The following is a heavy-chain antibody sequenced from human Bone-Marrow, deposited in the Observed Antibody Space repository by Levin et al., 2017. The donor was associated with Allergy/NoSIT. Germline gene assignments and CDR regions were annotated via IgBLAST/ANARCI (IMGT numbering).Heavy chain of an antibody. CDR1: GYTFTSYD. CDR2: MNPNSGNT. V-gene: IGHV1-8*01. Sequence: ASVKVSCKASGYTFTSYDINWVRQATGQGLEWMGWMNPNSGNTGYAQKFQGRVTMTRNTSISTAYMELSSLRSEDTAVYYCARRGGYYDFWSGYFAAPNVDAFDIWGQGTMVTVSS. CDR3: ARRGGYYDFWSGYFAAPNVDAFDI. D-gene: IGHD3-3*01. J-gene: IGHJ3*02.